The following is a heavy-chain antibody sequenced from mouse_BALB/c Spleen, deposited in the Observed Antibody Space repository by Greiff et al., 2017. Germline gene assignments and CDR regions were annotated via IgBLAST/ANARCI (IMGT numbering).Heavy chain of an antibody. CDR3: ARYGRSW. CDR2: IDPENGNT. J-gene: IGHJ2*01. V-gene: IGHV14-1*02. CDR1: GFNIKDYY. Sequence: VQLQQSGAELVRPGAFVKLSCKASGFNIKDYYMHWVKQRPEQGLEWIGWIDPENGNTIYDPKIQGKASITADTSSNTPSLQLSSQTSEDTVVYYCARYGRSWWGQGTTLTVSS. D-gene: IGHD1-1*01.